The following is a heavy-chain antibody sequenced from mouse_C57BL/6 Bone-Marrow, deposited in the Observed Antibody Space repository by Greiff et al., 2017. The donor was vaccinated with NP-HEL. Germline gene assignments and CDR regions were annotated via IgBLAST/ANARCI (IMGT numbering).Heavy chain of an antibody. CDR3: ARRMTTAMDF. D-gene: IGHD2-13*01. Sequence: QVQLQQSGAELVRPGASVKLSCKASGYTFTDYYINWVKQRPGQGLEWIGRIYPGSGNTYYNEKFKGKATLTAEKSSSTAYMQLSSLTSEDSAVYFCARRMTTAMDFWGRGTSVTVAA. V-gene: IGHV1-76*01. CDR2: IYPGSGNT. CDR1: GYTFTDYY. J-gene: IGHJ4*01.